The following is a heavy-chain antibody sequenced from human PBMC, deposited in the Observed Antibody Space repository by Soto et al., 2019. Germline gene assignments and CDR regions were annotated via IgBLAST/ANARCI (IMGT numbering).Heavy chain of an antibody. J-gene: IGHJ4*02. V-gene: IGHV3-30*03. CDR1: GITFTSYG. CDR3: VRHFDY. CDR2: ISYGGGNE. Sequence: QVQLVESGGGVVQPGRSLRLSCSASGITFTSYGFHWVRQAPGKGLEWVAIISYGGGNEHYADSVKGRFTISRDNSKTTVYLQMNSLRAEDTAMYYCVRHFDYWGQGTLVTVSS.